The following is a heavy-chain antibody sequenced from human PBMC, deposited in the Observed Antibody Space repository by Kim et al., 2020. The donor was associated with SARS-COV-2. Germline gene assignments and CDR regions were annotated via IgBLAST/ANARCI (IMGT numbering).Heavy chain of an antibody. J-gene: IGHJ4*02. CDR1: GLTYNDAW. CDR3: CGEVARSDWPFY. Sequence: GGSLRLSCAASGLTYNDAWLSWVRQAPGKGLEWIGRIRSKSYGGTVDYAAPGRGRFTISRDDSKNTHFLHMSGLRTDDTAVYFCCGEVARSDWPFYWGQGSLVIVSS. D-gene: IGHD6-19*01. CDR2: IRSKSYGGTV. V-gene: IGHV3-15*01.